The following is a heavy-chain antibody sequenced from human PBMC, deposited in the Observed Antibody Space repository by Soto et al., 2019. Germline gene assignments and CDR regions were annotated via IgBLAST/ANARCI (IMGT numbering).Heavy chain of an antibody. CDR1: GFIFSYYA. J-gene: IGHJ4*02. D-gene: IGHD3-3*01. V-gene: IGHV3-30-3*01. Sequence: GGSLRLSCTASGFIFSYYAMHWVGQAPGKGLEWVTLVSNDGTNKYYADSVKGRISISRDNSKNTLYLQMNSLRPEDTAVYYCAAAFLAAEIDYWGQGTLVTVSS. CDR2: VSNDGTNK. CDR3: AAAFLAAEIDY.